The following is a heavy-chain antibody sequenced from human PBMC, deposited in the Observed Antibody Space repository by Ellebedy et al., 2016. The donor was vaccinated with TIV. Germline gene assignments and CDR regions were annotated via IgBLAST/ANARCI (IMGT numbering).Heavy chain of an antibody. CDR3: AREGLSVDYGDYRPFDY. CDR2: ISHNADST. CDR1: GFIFSRYS. V-gene: IGHV3-64*02. J-gene: IGHJ4*02. D-gene: IGHD4-17*01. Sequence: GESLKISCAASGFIFSRYSMHWVRQAPGKGLEYVSAISHNADSTFYADSVKGRFTISRDNTKNTLFLHMGSLRGEDMAVYYCAREGLSVDYGDYRPFDYWGQGTLVTVSS.